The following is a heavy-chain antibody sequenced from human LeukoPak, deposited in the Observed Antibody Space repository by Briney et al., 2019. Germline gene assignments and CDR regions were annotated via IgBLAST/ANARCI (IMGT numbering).Heavy chain of an antibody. CDR1: GFTLSTYW. CDR3: ARDGIDY. V-gene: IGHV3-7*05. Sequence: GGSLRLSCAASGFTLSTYWMSWVRQAPGKGLEWVANIKPDGSDKYYVDSVKGQFTISRDDAKNSVYLQMNSLRVEDTAVYYCARDGIDYWGQGTLVTVSS. CDR2: IKPDGSDK. J-gene: IGHJ4*02.